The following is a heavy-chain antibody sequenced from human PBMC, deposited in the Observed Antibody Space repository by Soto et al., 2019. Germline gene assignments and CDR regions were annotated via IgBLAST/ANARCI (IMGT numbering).Heavy chain of an antibody. CDR3: ARAVRDYYDSTAKYGMDV. D-gene: IGHD3-22*01. J-gene: IGHJ6*02. V-gene: IGHV4-30-4*01. Sequence: QVQMQESGPGLVKPSQTLSITCAVSGVSINSGYYYGSWIRQPPGKGLEWIGYIYYSGSTYYNPSLKSRVTTSVDTSKNQFSLKVSAVTAADTAVYYCARAVRDYYDSTAKYGMDVWGQGTTVTVSS. CDR2: IYYSGST. CDR1: GVSINSGYYY.